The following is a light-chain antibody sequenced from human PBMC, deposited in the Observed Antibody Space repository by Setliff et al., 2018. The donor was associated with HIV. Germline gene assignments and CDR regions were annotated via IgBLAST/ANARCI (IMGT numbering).Light chain of an antibody. V-gene: IGLV2-14*02. CDR1: SSDIGTYNL. CDR3: DSYTSTGIYV. Sequence: QSALTQPASVSGSPGQSITIPCAGSSSDIGTYNLVSWYQQHPGKAPKLVIYEVNRRPSGVSNRFSGSKFGNTASLTISGLQTEDEADYYCDSYTSTGIYVFGTGTKVTVL. CDR2: EVN. J-gene: IGLJ1*01.